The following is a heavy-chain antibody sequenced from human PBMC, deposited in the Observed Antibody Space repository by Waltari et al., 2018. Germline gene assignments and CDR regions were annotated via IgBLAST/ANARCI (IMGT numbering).Heavy chain of an antibody. Sequence: EVQLVESGGGMVRPGGSLRLSCAASGFTFNDYGMSWVRQVPGKGLEWVSGINLSGSRTSYAASLMGRFTVSRDNAMNSLYLEMSSLRAEDTALYYCVREVFGSGWRESYFFDYWGQGTLVTVSS. CDR1: GFTFNDYG. J-gene: IGHJ4*02. CDR3: VREVFGSGWRESYFFDY. CDR2: INLSGSRT. D-gene: IGHD6-19*01. V-gene: IGHV3-20*04.